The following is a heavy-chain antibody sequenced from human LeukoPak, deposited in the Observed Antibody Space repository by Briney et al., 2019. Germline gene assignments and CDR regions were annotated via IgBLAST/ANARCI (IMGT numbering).Heavy chain of an antibody. Sequence: SETLSLTCTVSGGSISSSSYYWGWIRQPPGKGLEWDGSIYYSGTTYYNPSLKSRVTISVDTSKNQFSLRLSSVTAADTAVYYCARVGYSGYDNRGSFDYWGQGTLVTVSS. CDR3: ARVGYSGYDNRGSFDY. CDR2: IYYSGTT. J-gene: IGHJ4*02. CDR1: GGSISSSSYY. V-gene: IGHV4-39*07. D-gene: IGHD5-12*01.